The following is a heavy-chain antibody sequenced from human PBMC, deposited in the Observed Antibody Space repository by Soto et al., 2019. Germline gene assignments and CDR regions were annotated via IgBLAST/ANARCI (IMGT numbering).Heavy chain of an antibody. CDR1: GYTFTSYT. V-gene: IGHV1-69*13. Sequence: SVKVSCKASGYTFTSYTISWVRQTPGQGLEWMGGIIPIFGTANYAQKFQGRVTITADESTSTAYMELSSLRSEDTAVYYCAREKYDRSGLDYYYYYGMDVWGQGTTVTVSS. J-gene: IGHJ6*02. CDR2: IIPIFGTA. D-gene: IGHD3-22*01. CDR3: AREKYDRSGLDYYYYYGMDV.